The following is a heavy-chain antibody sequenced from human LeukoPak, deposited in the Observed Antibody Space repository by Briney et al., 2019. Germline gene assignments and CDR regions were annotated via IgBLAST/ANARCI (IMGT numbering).Heavy chain of an antibody. CDR1: GFTFTTYA. V-gene: IGHV3-23*01. CDR2: ISGSGGST. CDR3: AKDAGVDIVVAPAHGMDV. J-gene: IGHJ6*02. Sequence: GGSLRLSCAASGFTFTTYAMSWVRQAPGKGLEWVSGISGSGGSTYYADSVKGRFTISRDYSRNTLYLQMNSLRAEDTAVYYCAKDAGVDIVVAPAHGMDVWGQGTTVTVSS. D-gene: IGHD2-2*01.